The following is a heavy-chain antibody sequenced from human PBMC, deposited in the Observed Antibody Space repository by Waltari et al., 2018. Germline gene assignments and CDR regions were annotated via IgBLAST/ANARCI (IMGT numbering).Heavy chain of an antibody. CDR1: GYSISSGYY. V-gene: IGHV4-38-2*01. J-gene: IGHJ4*02. CDR2: IYHSGST. D-gene: IGHD3-22*01. CDR3: ARRTYYDSSGYYGHYFDY. Sequence: QVQLQESGPGLVKPSETLSLTCAVSGYSISSGYYWGWIRQPPGKGLEWIGSIYHSGSTYSNPSLKSRVTISVDTSKNQFSLKLSSVTAADTAVYYCARRTYYDSSGYYGHYFDYWGQGTLVTVSS.